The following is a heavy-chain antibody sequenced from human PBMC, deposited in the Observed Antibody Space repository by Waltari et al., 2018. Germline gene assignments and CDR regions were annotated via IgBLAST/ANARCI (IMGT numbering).Heavy chain of an antibody. CDR2: INPSGGST. Sequence: QVQLVQSGAEVKKPGASVKVSCKASGYTFTSYYMHWVRQAPGQGLEWMGIINPSGGSTSYAQKCQGRVTMTRDTSTSTVYMELSSLRSEDTAVYYCARDERWAPSDYWDQGTLVTVSS. CDR1: GYTFTSYY. V-gene: IGHV1-46*03. D-gene: IGHD1-26*01. CDR3: ARDERWAPSDY. J-gene: IGHJ4*02.